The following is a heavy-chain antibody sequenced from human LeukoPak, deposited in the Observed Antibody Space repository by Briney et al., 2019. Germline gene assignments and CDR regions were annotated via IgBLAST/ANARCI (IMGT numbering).Heavy chain of an antibody. Sequence: SETLSLICTVSGGSISSNYWSWIRQPAGKGLEWIGRIYTSGSTNYNPSLKSRVTMSVDTSKNQFSLKLGSVTAADTAVYYCARRVVVAANIYYFDYWGQGTLVTVSS. CDR1: GGSISSNY. CDR3: ARRVVVAANIYYFDY. CDR2: IYTSGST. D-gene: IGHD2-15*01. V-gene: IGHV4-4*07. J-gene: IGHJ4*02.